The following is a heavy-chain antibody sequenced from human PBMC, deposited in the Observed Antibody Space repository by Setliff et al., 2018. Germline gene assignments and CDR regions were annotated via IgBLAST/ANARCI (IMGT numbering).Heavy chain of an antibody. J-gene: IGHJ5*02. CDR1: GGTFSSYA. Sequence: ASVKVSCKASGGTFSSYAISWVRQAPGQGLEWMGWISAYNGNTNYAQKLQGRVTMTTDTSTSTAYMELRSLRSDDTAVYYCAGVLRDYYGSGSYYNWFDPWGQGTLVTVSS. V-gene: IGHV1-18*01. CDR3: AGVLRDYYGSGSYYNWFDP. D-gene: IGHD3-10*01. CDR2: ISAYNGNT.